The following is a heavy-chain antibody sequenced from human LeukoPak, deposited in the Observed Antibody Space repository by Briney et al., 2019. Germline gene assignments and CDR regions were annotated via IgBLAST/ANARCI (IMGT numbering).Heavy chain of an antibody. CDR1: GGSISSYY. J-gene: IGHJ2*01. CDR2: IYYSGST. V-gene: IGHV4-59*01. Sequence: SETLSLTCTVSGGSISSYYWSWIRQPPGKGLEWIGYIYYSGSTNYNPSLKSRVTISVDTSKNQFSLKLSSVTAADTAVYYCARDRRKNWNYRAMNWYFDLWGRGTLVTVSS. CDR3: ARDRRKNWNYRAMNWYFDL. D-gene: IGHD1-7*01.